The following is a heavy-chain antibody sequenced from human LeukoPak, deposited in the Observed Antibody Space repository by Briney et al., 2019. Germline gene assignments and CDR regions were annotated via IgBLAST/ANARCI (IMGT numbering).Heavy chain of an antibody. CDR1: GGSISSSSYY. J-gene: IGHJ4*02. D-gene: IGHD1-26*01. Sequence: SETLSLTCSVPGGSISSSSYYWGWIRQPPGKGVEWVGSIYYSGNTYYNPSLESRVTISVDTSKNQFSLKLSSVTAADTAVYYCARHPPDSGSYYYFDYWGQGTLVTVSS. CDR3: ARHPPDSGSYYYFDY. CDR2: IYYSGNT. V-gene: IGHV4-39*01.